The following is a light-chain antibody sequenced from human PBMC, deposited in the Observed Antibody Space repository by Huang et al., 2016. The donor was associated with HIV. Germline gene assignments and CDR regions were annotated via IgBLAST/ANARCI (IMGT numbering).Light chain of an antibody. J-gene: IGKJ2*02. CDR3: QQYNNWLGT. V-gene: IGKV3-15*01. CDR2: GAS. CDR1: QGVSSN. Sequence: EIVMTQSPATLSVSPGERATLTCRAIQGVSSNLAWYQQKPGHAPRLLIYGASDRATGIPARLSGSGSRTEFTLTLSGLESEDFAVYYCQQYNNWLGTFGQGTKLEIK.